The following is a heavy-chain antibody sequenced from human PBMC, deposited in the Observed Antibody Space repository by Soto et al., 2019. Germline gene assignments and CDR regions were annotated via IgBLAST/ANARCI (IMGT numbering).Heavy chain of an antibody. V-gene: IGHV1-18*01. J-gene: IGHJ5*02. D-gene: IGHD3-10*01. CDR2: ISAYNGNT. Sequence: QVQLVQSGAEVKKPGASVKVSCKASGYTFTSYGISWVRQAPGQGLEWMGWISAYNGNTNYAQKLQGRVTMTTDTSMSTAYMELRSLRSDDTAVYYCARDPNVLLWFGESENWFDPWGQGTLVTVSS. CDR1: GYTFTSYG. CDR3: ARDPNVLLWFGESENWFDP.